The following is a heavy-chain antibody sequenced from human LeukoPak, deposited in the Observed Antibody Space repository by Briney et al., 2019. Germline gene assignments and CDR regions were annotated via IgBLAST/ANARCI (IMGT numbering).Heavy chain of an antibody. CDR1: GYTFTSYY. Sequence: GASVKVPCKASGYTFTSYYMHWVRQAPGQGLEWMGIINPSGGSTNYAQKFQGRVTMTRDTSTSTVYMELSSLRSEDTAVYYCARGYSSNWYVYWGQGTLVTVSS. CDR2: INPSGGST. D-gene: IGHD6-13*01. CDR3: ARGYSSNWYVY. J-gene: IGHJ5*01. V-gene: IGHV1-46*01.